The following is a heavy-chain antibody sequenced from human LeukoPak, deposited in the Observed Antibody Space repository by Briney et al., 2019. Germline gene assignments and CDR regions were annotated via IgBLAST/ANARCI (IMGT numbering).Heavy chain of an antibody. CDR1: GFTFSSYE. CDR2: ISSSGSTI. CDR3: ARDLGYCSSTSCLGAFDI. J-gene: IGHJ3*02. V-gene: IGHV3-48*03. Sequence: PGGSLRLSCAASGFTFSSYEMNWVRQAPGKGLEWVSYISSSGSTIYYADSVKGRFTISRDNSKNTLYLQMNSLRAEDTAVYYCARDLGYCSSTSCLGAFDIWGQGTMVTVSS. D-gene: IGHD2-2*03.